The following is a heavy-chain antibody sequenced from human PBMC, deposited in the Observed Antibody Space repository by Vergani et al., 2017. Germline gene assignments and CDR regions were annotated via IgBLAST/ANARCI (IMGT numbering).Heavy chain of an antibody. J-gene: IGHJ6*02. Sequence: QLQLQESGPGLVKPSETLSLTCTVSGGSISSSSYYWGWIRQPPGKGLEWIGSIYYSGSTYYNPSLKSRVTISVDTSKNQFSLKLSSVTAADTAVYYCARDGGGDPHIYYYYYGMDVWGQGTTVTVSS. CDR1: GGSISSSSYY. CDR2: IYYSGST. V-gene: IGHV4-39*07. D-gene: IGHD2-21*02. CDR3: ARDGGGDPHIYYYYYGMDV.